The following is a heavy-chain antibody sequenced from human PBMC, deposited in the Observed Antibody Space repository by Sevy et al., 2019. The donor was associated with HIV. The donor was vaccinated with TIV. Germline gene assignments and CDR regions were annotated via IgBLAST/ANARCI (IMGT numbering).Heavy chain of an antibody. CDR3: ARGARIQLWLWDQFDY. D-gene: IGHD5-18*01. CDR1: GGTFSSYA. V-gene: IGHV1-69*13. Sequence: ASVKVSCKASGGTFSSYAISWVRQAPGQGLEWMGGIIPIFGTANYAQKFQGRVTITADESTSTAYMELSSLRSEDTAVYYCARGARIQLWLWDQFDYWGQRTLVTVSS. J-gene: IGHJ4*02. CDR2: IIPIFGTA.